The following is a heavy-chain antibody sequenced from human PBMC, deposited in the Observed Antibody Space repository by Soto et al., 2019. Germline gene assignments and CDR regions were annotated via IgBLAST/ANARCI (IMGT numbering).Heavy chain of an antibody. V-gene: IGHV1-69*06. CDR2: IIPIFGTA. D-gene: IGHD6-13*01. Sequence: ASVKVSCKASGGTFSSYAISWVRQAPGQGLEWMGGIIPIFGTANYAQKFQGRVTITADKSTSTAYMELSSLGSEDTAVYYCASGKQLGPFDYWGQGTLVTVSS. CDR3: ASGKQLGPFDY. J-gene: IGHJ4*02. CDR1: GGTFSSYA.